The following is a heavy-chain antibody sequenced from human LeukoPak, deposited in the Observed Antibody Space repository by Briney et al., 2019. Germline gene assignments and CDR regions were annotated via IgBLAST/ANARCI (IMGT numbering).Heavy chain of an antibody. J-gene: IGHJ6*04. D-gene: IGHD2-15*01. CDR3: ARAQVVVVAASVYYYYGMDV. V-gene: IGHV1-2*04. CDR1: GYTLTRYY. CDR2: INPTSGGT. Sequence: ASVKVSCKPSGYTLTRYYMHWVRQAPGQGLKWMGWINPTSGGTNYAQKFQGWVTMTRDTSISTGYMEVSRLRSDDTAVYYCARAQVVVVAASVYYYYGMDVWGKGTTVTVSS.